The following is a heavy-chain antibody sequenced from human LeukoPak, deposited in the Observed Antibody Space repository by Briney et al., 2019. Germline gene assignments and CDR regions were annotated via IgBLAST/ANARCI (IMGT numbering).Heavy chain of an antibody. CDR2: IKQDGSEK. Sequence: PGTSLRLSCAASGFTFSSHAMHWVRQAPGKGLEWVANIKQDGSEKYYVDSVKGRFTISRDNAKNSLYLQMNSLRAEDTAVFYCAKSSQGAFDIWGQGTMVTVSS. CDR1: GFTFSSHA. D-gene: IGHD2-15*01. J-gene: IGHJ3*02. V-gene: IGHV3-7*01. CDR3: AKSSQGAFDI.